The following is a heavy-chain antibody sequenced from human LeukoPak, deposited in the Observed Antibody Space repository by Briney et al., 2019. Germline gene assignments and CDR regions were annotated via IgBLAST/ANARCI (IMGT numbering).Heavy chain of an antibody. CDR3: ARVPKVGFWFDP. CDR2: IYYSGST. J-gene: IGHJ5*02. V-gene: IGHV4-31*03. CDR1: GVSISSGGYY. D-gene: IGHD1-26*01. Sequence: SETLSLTCTVSGVSISSGGYYWICIRPHPGKGLEWIGYIYYSGSTYYNPSLKSRVTISVDTSNDQSYLKLSSLTAADTAVYYCARVPKVGFWFDPWGQGTLVTVSS.